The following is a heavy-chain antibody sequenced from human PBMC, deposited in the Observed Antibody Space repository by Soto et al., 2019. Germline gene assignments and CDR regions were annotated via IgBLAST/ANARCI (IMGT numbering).Heavy chain of an antibody. J-gene: IGHJ4*02. V-gene: IGHV4-4*02. CDR2: IYYTGCT. CDR3: ATSYGNAWYTY. CDR1: SGSISSSNW. D-gene: IGHD6-13*01. Sequence: SENLSLTCAVSSGSISSSNWWSWVRQPPGKGLEWIGEIYYTGCTHYNPSLKSRLTISIDRSKNQFTLQLTSVTVADTAVYYCATSYGNAWYTYWGQGTQVTVSS.